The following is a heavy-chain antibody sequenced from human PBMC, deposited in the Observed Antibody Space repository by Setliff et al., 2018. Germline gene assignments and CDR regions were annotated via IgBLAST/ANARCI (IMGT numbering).Heavy chain of an antibody. J-gene: IGHJ4*03. CDR2: ISGHNGHT. Sequence: ASVKVSCKASGYPFTNYGLTWVRQAPGQGLEWMGWISGHNGHTKYAQNVQGRVTVTTETSTSTAFMGLTSLTSDDTAVYYCARADYSSALHYFDYWGQGTMVTVSS. CDR3: ARADYSSALHYFDY. V-gene: IGHV1-18*01. D-gene: IGHD2-2*01. CDR1: GYPFTNYG.